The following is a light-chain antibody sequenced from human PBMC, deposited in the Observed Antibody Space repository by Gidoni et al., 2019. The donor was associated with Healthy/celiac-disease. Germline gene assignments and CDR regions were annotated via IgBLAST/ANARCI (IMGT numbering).Light chain of an antibody. Sequence: QSALTQPASVSGSPGHSITISCTGPSSDVGGYNYVSWYQQHPGKAPKLMIYDVSNRPSGVSNRFSGSKSGNTASLTISGLQAEDEADYYCSSYTSSSTYVFGTGTKVTVL. CDR2: DVS. CDR1: SSDVGGYNY. CDR3: SSYTSSSTYV. J-gene: IGLJ1*01. V-gene: IGLV2-14*03.